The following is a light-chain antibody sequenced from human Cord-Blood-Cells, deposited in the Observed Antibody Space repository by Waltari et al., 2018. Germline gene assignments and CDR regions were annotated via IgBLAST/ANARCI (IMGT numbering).Light chain of an antibody. CDR3: QQYYSTPVT. CDR1: QSVLYSSNNKNY. J-gene: IGKJ2*01. Sequence: DIVMTQSPDSLAVSLGERATINCKSSQSVLYSSNNKNYLAWHQKKPGQPTKLLIYWASTRESGVPGRFSGSGSGTDFTLTISSLKAEDVAVYYCQQYYSTPVTFGQGTKLEIK. CDR2: WAS. V-gene: IGKV4-1*01.